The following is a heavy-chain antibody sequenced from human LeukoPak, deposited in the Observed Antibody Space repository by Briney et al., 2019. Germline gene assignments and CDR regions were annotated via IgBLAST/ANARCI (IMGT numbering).Heavy chain of an antibody. V-gene: IGHV3-23*01. CDR2: ISGSGGST. Sequence: PGGSLRLSCAASGFTFRNYAMSWVRQAPGKGLEWVSVISGSGGSTHYSDSVKGRFTVSRDNSKSTLYLQMNSLRAEDTAVYYCAKSPGVSVAAADTGMFDYWGQGTLVTVSS. CDR3: AKSPGVSVAAADTGMFDY. J-gene: IGHJ4*02. D-gene: IGHD6-13*01. CDR1: GFTFRNYA.